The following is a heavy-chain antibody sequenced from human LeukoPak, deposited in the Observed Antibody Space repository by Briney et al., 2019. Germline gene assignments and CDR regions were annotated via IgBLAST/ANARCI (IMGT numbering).Heavy chain of an antibody. Sequence: GASVKVSCKASGYTFTSYAMHWVRQAPGQRLEWMGWINACKGNTKYSQEFQGRVTITRDTSASTAYMELSSLRSEDMAAYYCARVGRYSSSWYYFDYWSQGTLVTVSS. V-gene: IGHV1-3*03. J-gene: IGHJ4*02. CDR1: GYTFTSYA. CDR2: INACKGNT. D-gene: IGHD6-13*01. CDR3: ARVGRYSSSWYYFDY.